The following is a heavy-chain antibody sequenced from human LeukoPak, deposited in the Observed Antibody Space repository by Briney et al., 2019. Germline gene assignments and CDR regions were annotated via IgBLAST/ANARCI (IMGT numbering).Heavy chain of an antibody. CDR2: INPQSGAT. J-gene: IGHJ4*02. CDR3: ARGGDDSGLYFAY. CDR1: GYTFTSYG. D-gene: IGHD3-22*01. V-gene: IGHV1-2*02. Sequence: EASVKVSCKASGYTFTSYGISWVRQAPGQGLEWMAWINPQSGATNYAQKFKGRVTTTRDMSISTAYMEVTSLRSDDTAVYYCARGGDDSGLYFAYWGQGTLVTVSS.